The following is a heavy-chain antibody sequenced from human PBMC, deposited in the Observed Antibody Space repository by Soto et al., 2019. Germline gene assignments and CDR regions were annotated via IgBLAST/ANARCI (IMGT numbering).Heavy chain of an antibody. Sequence: GGSLRLSCAASGFTFSSYSMNWVRQAPGKGLEWVSSISSSSSYIYYADSVKGRFTISRDNAKNSLYLQMNSLRAEDTAVYYCARSIVVVVAATQIRYFDYWGQGTLVTVSS. J-gene: IGHJ4*02. D-gene: IGHD2-15*01. CDR3: ARSIVVVVAATQIRYFDY. CDR2: ISSSSSYI. CDR1: GFTFSSYS. V-gene: IGHV3-21*01.